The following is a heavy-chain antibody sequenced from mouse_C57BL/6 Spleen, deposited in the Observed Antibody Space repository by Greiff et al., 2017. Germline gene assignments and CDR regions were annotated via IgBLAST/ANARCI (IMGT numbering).Heavy chain of an antibody. D-gene: IGHD2-3*01. V-gene: IGHV3-6*01. CDR2: ISYDGSN. CDR3: AREDDVYLDY. J-gene: IGHJ2*01. CDR1: GYSITSGYY. Sequence: EVHLVESGPGLVKPSQSLSLTCSVTGYSITSGYYWNWIRQFPGNKLEWMGYISYDGSNNYNPSLKNRISITRDTSKNQFFLKLNSVTTEDTATYYCAREDDVYLDYWGQGTTLTVSS.